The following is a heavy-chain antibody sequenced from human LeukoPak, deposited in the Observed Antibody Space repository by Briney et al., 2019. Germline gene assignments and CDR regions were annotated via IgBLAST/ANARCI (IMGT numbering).Heavy chain of an antibody. Sequence: GGSLRLSCAASGFTFSSYGMHWVRQAPGKGLEWVAVISYDGSNKYYADSVKGRFTISRDNSKNTLYLQMNSLRAEDTAVYYCARDRGGSSPIPYYFDYWGQGILVTVSS. J-gene: IGHJ4*02. CDR3: ARDRGGSSPIPYYFDY. D-gene: IGHD1-26*01. CDR2: ISYDGSNK. V-gene: IGHV3-30*03. CDR1: GFTFSSYG.